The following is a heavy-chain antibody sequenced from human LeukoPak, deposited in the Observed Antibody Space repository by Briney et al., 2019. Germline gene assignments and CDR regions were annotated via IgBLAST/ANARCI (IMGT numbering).Heavy chain of an antibody. V-gene: IGHV3-48*01. CDR3: AGDSYDFWSGSNWFDP. Sequence: PGGSLRLSCAASGFTFSSYSMNWVRQAPGKGLEWVSYISSSSSTIYYADSVKGRFTISRDNAKNSLYLQMNSLRAEDTAVYYCAGDSYDFWSGSNWFDPWGQGTLVTVSS. CDR2: ISSSSSTI. J-gene: IGHJ5*02. CDR1: GFTFSSYS. D-gene: IGHD3-3*01.